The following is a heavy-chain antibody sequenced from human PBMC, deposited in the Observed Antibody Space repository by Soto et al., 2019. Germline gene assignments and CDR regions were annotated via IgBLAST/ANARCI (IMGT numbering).Heavy chain of an antibody. CDR2: ISGGGGST. CDR3: AKDSWSGYYLHWFDP. D-gene: IGHD3-3*01. Sequence: PGGSLRLSCAASGFTFSSYAMSWVRQAPGKGLEWVSAISGGGGSTYYADSVKGRFTISRDNSKNTLYLQMNSLRAEDTAVYYCAKDSWSGYYLHWFDPWGQGTLVTVSS. J-gene: IGHJ5*02. CDR1: GFTFSSYA. V-gene: IGHV3-23*01.